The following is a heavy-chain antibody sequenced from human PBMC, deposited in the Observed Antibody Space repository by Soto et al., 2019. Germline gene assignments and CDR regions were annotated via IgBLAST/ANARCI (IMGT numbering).Heavy chain of an antibody. CDR1: GFTFSSYA. J-gene: IGHJ5*02. Sequence: GGSLSLSCAASGFTFSSYAMSWVRQAPGKGLEWVSAISGSGGSIYYADSVKGRFTISRDNSKNTLYLQMNSLRAEDTAVYYCAKVQWLRWVGWFDPWGQGTLVTVSS. V-gene: IGHV3-23*01. CDR3: AKVQWLRWVGWFDP. CDR2: ISGSGGSI. D-gene: IGHD5-12*01.